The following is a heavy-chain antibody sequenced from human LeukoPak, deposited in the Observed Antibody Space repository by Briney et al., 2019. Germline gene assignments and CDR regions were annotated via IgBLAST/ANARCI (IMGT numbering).Heavy chain of an antibody. CDR2: IYYSGRT. CDR3: ARGAYYYDSSGYFFDY. J-gene: IGHJ4*02. CDR1: GGSISSYY. Sequence: SETLSLTCTVSGGSISSYYWSWIRQPPGKGLEWIGYIYYSGRTNYNPSLKRRVTISVDTSKKQFSLKMRSIDTADTAVYYCARGAYYYDSSGYFFDYWGQGTLVTVSS. V-gene: IGHV4-59*01. D-gene: IGHD3-22*01.